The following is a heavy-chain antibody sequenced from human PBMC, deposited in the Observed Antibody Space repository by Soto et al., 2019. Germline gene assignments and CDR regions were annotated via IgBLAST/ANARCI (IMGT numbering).Heavy chain of an antibody. CDR1: GFTFSSYA. J-gene: IGHJ6*02. V-gene: IGHV3-30-3*01. CDR3: ARAGCDGGSCYTLVGLRYGMDV. D-gene: IGHD2-15*01. Sequence: QVQLVESGGGVVQPGRSLRLSCVASGFTFSSYAMHCVRQAPGKGLEWVAVISYDGNNKYYADSVKGRFTISRDNSKNTLYLQMNSLRLEDTAVYYCARAGCDGGSCYTLVGLRYGMDVWGQGTTVTVSS. CDR2: ISYDGNNK.